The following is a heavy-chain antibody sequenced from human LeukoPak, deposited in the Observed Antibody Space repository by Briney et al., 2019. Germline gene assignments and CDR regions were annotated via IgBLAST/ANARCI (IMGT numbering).Heavy chain of an antibody. V-gene: IGHV1-18*01. CDR2: IGAYNGNT. Sequence: ASVKVSCKASGYTFTSYGISWVRQAPGQGLEWMGWIGAYNGNTNYAQKLQGRVTMTTDTSTSTAYMELRSLRSDDTAVYYCASQNYYDSSGYPGSFDYWGQGTLVTVSS. CDR3: ASQNYYDSSGYPGSFDY. J-gene: IGHJ4*02. CDR1: GYTFTSYG. D-gene: IGHD3-22*01.